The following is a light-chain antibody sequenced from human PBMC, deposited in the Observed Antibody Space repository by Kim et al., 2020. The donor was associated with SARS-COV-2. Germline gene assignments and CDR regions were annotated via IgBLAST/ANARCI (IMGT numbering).Light chain of an antibody. J-gene: IGLJ2*01. Sequence: SSELTQDPAVSVALGQTVRITCQGDSLRSYYATWYQQKPGQAPIVVIYGKNNRPSGIPDRFSGSSSGNTVSLTITGTQAGDEADYYCNSRDSNDNVLFGG. CDR1: SLRSYY. CDR2: GKN. CDR3: NSRDSNDNVL. V-gene: IGLV3-19*01.